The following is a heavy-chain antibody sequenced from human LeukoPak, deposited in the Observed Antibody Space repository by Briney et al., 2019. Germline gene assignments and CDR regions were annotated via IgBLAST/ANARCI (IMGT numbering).Heavy chain of an antibody. CDR3: AREFSSSCLDF. CDR1: GFTFAGYY. J-gene: IGHJ4*02. V-gene: IGHV1-46*01. D-gene: IGHD2-2*01. Sequence: GASVKVSCKASGFTFAGYYMHWVRQAPGQALEWIGIINPRGDSTSYAQNFQGRVSVTKDTSSSTLFMELRSLRSEDTAVYYCAREFSSSCLDFWGLGTLVTVSS. CDR2: INPRGDST.